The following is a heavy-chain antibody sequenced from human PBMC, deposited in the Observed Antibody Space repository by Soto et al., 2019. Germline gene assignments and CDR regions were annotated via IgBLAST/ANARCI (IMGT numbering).Heavy chain of an antibody. V-gene: IGHV4-31*03. CDR2: VFHSGST. CDR1: RGSINSGGYY. Sequence: QVQLQESGPGLLKPSQTLSLTCTVSRGSINSGGYYWHWIRQHPGKGLEWIGYVFHSGSTYYNPSFRSRVTTSMDTSKNQFSLNLSSVTAADTAIYYCARGGGEDNYCGPWGQGTLVTVSS. CDR3: ARGGGEDNYCGP. J-gene: IGHJ5*02. D-gene: IGHD3-16*01.